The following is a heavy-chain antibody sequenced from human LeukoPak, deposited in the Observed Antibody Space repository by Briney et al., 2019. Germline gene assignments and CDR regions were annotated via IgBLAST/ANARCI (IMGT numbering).Heavy chain of an antibody. V-gene: IGHV3-53*01. D-gene: IGHD2-21*01. Sequence: PGGSLRLCCAASGFTVSSKYMSWVRQAPGKGLEWVSVIYIGGSTYYADSVKGRFTISRDNSKNTLYLQMNSLRGEDTAVYYCAKSDWAFNYWGQGTLVTVSS. J-gene: IGHJ4*02. CDR3: AKSDWAFNY. CDR1: GFTVSSKY. CDR2: IYIGGST.